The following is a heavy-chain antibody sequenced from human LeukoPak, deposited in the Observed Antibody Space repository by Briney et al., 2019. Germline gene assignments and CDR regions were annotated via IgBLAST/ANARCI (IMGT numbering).Heavy chain of an antibody. D-gene: IGHD2-2*01. J-gene: IGHJ3*02. CDR1: GYTFTSYG. CDR2: ISVYNGNT. V-gene: IGHV1-18*01. CDR3: ARGDRSTSIFDI. Sequence: ASLKVSCKASGYTFTSYGFSWVRQAPGQGLEWMGWISVYNGNTNYAQKLQDRVTMTTDTSTNTAYMDLRSLRSDDTAVYYCARGDRSTSIFDIWAKGQWSPSLQ.